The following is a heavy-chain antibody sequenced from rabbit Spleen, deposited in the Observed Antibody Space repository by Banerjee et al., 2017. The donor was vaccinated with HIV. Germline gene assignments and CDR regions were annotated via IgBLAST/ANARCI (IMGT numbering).Heavy chain of an antibody. CDR2: IAGSSSGFI. V-gene: IGHV1S40*01. D-gene: IGHD8-1*01. Sequence: QSLEESGGDLVKPGASLTLTCTASGFSFSSNDYMCWVRQAPGKGLEWISCIAGSSSGFIYSATWAKGRFTCSKISSTTVTLQMTSLTVADTATYFCARDTGSSFSSYGMALWGPGTLVTVS. CDR3: ARDTGSSFSSYGMAL. CDR1: GFSFSSNDY. J-gene: IGHJ6*01.